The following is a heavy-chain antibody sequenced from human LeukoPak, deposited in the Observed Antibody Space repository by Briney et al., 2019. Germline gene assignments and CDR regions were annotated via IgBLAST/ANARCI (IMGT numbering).Heavy chain of an antibody. Sequence: GGSLRLSCAASGFTVSSNHMKWVRQAPGKGLEWLSVVHGDGSTYYADSVKGRFTISRDNSKNTLYLQMNSLSAEDTAVYYCAREWVLRYYGWLSERYFDLWGRGTLSLSPQ. CDR3: AREWVLRYYGWLSERYFDL. CDR1: GFTVSSNH. J-gene: IGHJ2*01. D-gene: IGHD3-9*01. CDR2: VHGDGST. V-gene: IGHV3-66*01.